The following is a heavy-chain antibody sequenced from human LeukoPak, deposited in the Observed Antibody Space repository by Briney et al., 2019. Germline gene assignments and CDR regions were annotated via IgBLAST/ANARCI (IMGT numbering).Heavy chain of an antibody. CDR2: IKQDGGEK. J-gene: IGHJ4*02. CDR1: RFTFSTYW. V-gene: IGHV3-7*01. CDR3: ARGTEGFDY. Sequence: GGSLGLSCAASRFTFSTYWMNWVRQAPGKGLEWGANIKQDGGEKYYVDSVKGRFTISRDNAKNSLYLQMHSLRAEDTAVYYCARGTEGFDYWGQGTLVTVSS.